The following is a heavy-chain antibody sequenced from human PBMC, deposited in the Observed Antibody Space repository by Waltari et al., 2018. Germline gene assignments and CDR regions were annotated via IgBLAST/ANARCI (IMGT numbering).Heavy chain of an antibody. D-gene: IGHD2-15*01. CDR1: GFTFSSYA. J-gene: IGHJ2*01. CDR2: ISGSGGST. CDR3: AKVSTGYCSGGSCFPHWYFDL. V-gene: IGHV3-23*04. Sequence: EVQLVESGGGLVQPGGSLRLSCAASGFTFSSYAMSWVRQAPGKGLEWVSAISGSGGSTYYADSVKGRFTISRDNAKNTLYLQMNSLRAEDTAVYYCAKVSTGYCSGGSCFPHWYFDLWGHGTLVTVSS.